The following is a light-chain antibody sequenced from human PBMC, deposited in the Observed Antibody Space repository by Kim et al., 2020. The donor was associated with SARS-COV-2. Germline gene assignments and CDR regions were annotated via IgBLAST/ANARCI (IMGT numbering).Light chain of an antibody. CDR3: QQHNKWPLT. J-gene: IGKJ4*01. CDR1: ESVKTN. Sequence: EIVMTQSPATLSVSLGERATLSCRASESVKTNLAWYQQKPGQAPRLLIYSASTRATGIPARFSGSGSGTDFTVTISSLQSEDVAVYYCQQHNKWPLTFGGGTKVEIK. CDR2: SAS. V-gene: IGKV3-15*01.